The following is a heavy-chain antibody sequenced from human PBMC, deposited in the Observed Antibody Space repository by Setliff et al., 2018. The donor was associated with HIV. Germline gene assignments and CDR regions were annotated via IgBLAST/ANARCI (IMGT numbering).Heavy chain of an antibody. CDR1: GGSVGSSSYY. Sequence: SETLSLTCTVSGGSVGSSSYYWAWIRQPPGKGLEWIGSIYYTGNTKYNPSLESRVTFSIDTTENQFSLRLASVTAADTAIYYCARDDSIVLVPAIMRGDGFDFWGQGRMVTVS. V-gene: IGHV4-39*07. CDR3: ARDDSIVLVPAIMRGDGFDF. D-gene: IGHD2-2*01. J-gene: IGHJ3*01. CDR2: IYYTGNT.